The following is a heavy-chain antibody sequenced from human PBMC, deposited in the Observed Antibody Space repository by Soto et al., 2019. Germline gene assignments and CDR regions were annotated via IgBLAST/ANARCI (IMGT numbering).Heavy chain of an antibody. J-gene: IGHJ4*02. V-gene: IGHV3-33*01. CDR3: ARDAGLTVLKY. CDR1: GFDFSRHG. Sequence: QVELVESWRGGVQSGRSLRLSCATAGFDFSRHGYHWARQAPGKGLEWVAVIWHDGSKKYYADSVKGRFTISRDESKSTFYLQMNSLRAEDSALYHGARDAGLTVLKYWGQGTPVTVSS. CDR2: IWHDGSKK. D-gene: IGHD1-20*01.